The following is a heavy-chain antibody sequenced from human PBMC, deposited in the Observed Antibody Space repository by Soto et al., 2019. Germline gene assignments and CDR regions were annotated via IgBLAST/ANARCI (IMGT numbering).Heavy chain of an antibody. CDR1: GFTVSSNY. V-gene: IGHV3-53*01. CDR2: IYSGSSS. Sequence: EVQLVESGGGLIQPGGSLRLSCAASGFTVSSNYMNWVRQPPGKGLEWVSIIYSGSSSYYADSVKGRFTISRDNPKNTLYLQMNSLRAEDTAVYYCAREGDAFDIWGQGTMVTVSS. CDR3: AREGDAFDI. J-gene: IGHJ3*02.